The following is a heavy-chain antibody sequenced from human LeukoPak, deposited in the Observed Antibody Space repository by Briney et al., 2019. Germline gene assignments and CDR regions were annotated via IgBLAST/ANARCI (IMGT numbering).Heavy chain of an antibody. CDR1: GGSISSYY. CDR2: IYYSGST. J-gene: IGHJ5*02. Sequence: SETLSLTCTVSGGSISSYYWSWIRQPPGKGLEWIGYIYYSGSTNYNPSLKSRVTISVDTSKNQFSLKLSSVTAADTAVYYCARAGLPGDSSGYYLNWFDPWGQGTLVTVSS. V-gene: IGHV4-59*01. CDR3: ARAGLPGDSSGYYLNWFDP. D-gene: IGHD3-22*01.